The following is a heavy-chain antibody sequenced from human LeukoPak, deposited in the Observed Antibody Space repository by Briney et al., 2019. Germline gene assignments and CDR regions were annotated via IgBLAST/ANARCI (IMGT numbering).Heavy chain of an antibody. D-gene: IGHD3-10*01. CDR2: IKSDGST. CDR1: GFTFSSYW. CDR3: ARAVTYFYGSVTYDWFDP. Sequence: GGSLRLSCAASGFTFSSYWMHWVRQTPGKGLVWVSRIKSDGSTIYADSVKGRFTISRDNARNTLYLQMNSLRVEDTAMYYCARAVTYFYGSVTYDWFDPLGQGTLVTVSS. J-gene: IGHJ5*02. V-gene: IGHV3-74*01.